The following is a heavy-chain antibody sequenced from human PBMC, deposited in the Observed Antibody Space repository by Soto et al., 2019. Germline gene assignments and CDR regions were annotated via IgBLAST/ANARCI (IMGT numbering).Heavy chain of an antibody. CDR2: IYYSGST. D-gene: IGHD2-15*01. CDR1: GGSIIDSGSFY. V-gene: IGHV4-31*03. J-gene: IGHJ5*02. Sequence: QVQMQESGPGLVKPSQTLYLTCSVSGGSIIDSGSFYWNWIRQHPGKGLEWIGYIYYSGSTYYNRSLKSRATISLDTSKNRFSLKLTSVTAADTAIYYCARGEVVASNWFDPWGQGTLVTVSS. CDR3: ARGEVVASNWFDP.